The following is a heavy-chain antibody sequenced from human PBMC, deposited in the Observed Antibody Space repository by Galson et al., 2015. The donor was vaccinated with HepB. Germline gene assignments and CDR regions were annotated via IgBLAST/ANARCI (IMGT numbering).Heavy chain of an antibody. V-gene: IGHV3-74*01. J-gene: IGHJ4*02. Sequence: SLRLSCAASGFTFSSYWMHWVRQAPGKGLVWVSRINSDGSSTSYADSVKGRFTISRDNAKNTLYLQMNSLRAEDTAVYYCARNPPGFGELFDYWGQGTLVTVSS. CDR2: INSDGSST. CDR3: ARNPPGFGELFDY. CDR1: GFTFSSYW. D-gene: IGHD3-10*01.